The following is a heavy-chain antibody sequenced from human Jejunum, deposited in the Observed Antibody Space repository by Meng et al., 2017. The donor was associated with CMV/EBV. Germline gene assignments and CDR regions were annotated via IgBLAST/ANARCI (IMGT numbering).Heavy chain of an antibody. J-gene: IGHJ5*02. CDR3: ARYTGHLDP. CDR2: IIPILGIA. Sequence: QVQLVQSWSAVKKPGSPVKVSCKASGGTFSSYTISWVRQAPGQGLEWMGRIIPILGIANYAQKFQGRVTITGDKSTSTAYMELSSLRSEDTAVYYCARYTGHLDPWGQGTLVTVAS. V-gene: IGHV1-69*02. D-gene: IGHD2-2*02. CDR1: GGTFSSYT.